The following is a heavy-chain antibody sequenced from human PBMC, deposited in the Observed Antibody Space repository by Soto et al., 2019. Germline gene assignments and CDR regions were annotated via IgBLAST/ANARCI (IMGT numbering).Heavy chain of an antibody. J-gene: IGHJ6*02. Sequence: GGSLRLSCAASGFTFSSYAMSWVRQAPGKGLEWVSAISGSGGSTYYADSVKGRFTISRDNSKNTLYLQMNSLRAEDTAVYYCAKAVSVTTGAYYYYGMDVWGQGTTVTVSS. CDR3: AKAVSVTTGAYYYYGMDV. D-gene: IGHD4-4*01. CDR2: ISGSGGST. CDR1: GFTFSSYA. V-gene: IGHV3-23*01.